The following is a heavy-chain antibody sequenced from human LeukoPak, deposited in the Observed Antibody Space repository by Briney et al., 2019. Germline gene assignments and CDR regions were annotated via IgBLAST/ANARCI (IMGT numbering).Heavy chain of an antibody. Sequence: SETLSLTCTVSSDSISSYYWSWIRQPPGKGLEWIGYINYSGSTNCNPPLKSRVTISVDTSKNQFSLTLSSVTAADTAVYYCATGIAAAKTQHWGQGTLVTVSS. CDR2: INYSGST. V-gene: IGHV4-59*01. CDR1: SDSISSYY. D-gene: IGHD6-13*01. J-gene: IGHJ1*01. CDR3: ATGIAAAKTQH.